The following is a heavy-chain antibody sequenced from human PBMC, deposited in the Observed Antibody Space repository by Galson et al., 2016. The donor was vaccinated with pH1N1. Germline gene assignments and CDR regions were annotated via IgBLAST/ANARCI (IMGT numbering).Heavy chain of an antibody. CDR2: IDPSDSYT. J-gene: IGHJ3*02. Sequence: QSGAEVKKPGESLSISCQGFEYGFTAYWITWVRQMPGKGLEWMGRIDPSDSYTNYIPSFQGHVTISADKSVSTVYLQWSSLKASDTAIYYCARDRYSGYDPDAFDIWGQGTMVTVSS. CDR1: EYGFTAYW. V-gene: IGHV5-10-1*01. CDR3: ARDRYSGYDPDAFDI. D-gene: IGHD5-12*01.